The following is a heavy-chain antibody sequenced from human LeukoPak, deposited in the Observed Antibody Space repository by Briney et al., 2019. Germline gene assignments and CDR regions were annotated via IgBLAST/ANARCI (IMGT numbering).Heavy chain of an antibody. D-gene: IGHD6-13*01. CDR2: INHSGST. CDR3: ARAAGSIAAAADV. J-gene: IGHJ6*02. CDR1: GGSFSGYY. Sequence: SETLSLTCAVYGGSFSGYYWSWIRQPPGKGLEWIGEINHSGSTNYNPSLKSRVTISVDTSKNQFSLKLSSVTAADTAVYYCARAAGSIAAAADVWGQGTTVTVSS. V-gene: IGHV4-34*01.